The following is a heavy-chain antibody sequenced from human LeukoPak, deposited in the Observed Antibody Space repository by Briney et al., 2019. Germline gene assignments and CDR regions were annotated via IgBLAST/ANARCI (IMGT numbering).Heavy chain of an antibody. Sequence: PSETLSLTCTVSGGSISSYYWSWIRQPPGKGLEWIGYIYYSGSTNYNPSLKNPVNISVATSKNQFSLKLSSVTAADTAVYYCARDARGAFDIWGQGTMVTVSS. CDR2: IYYSGST. CDR3: ARDARGAFDI. J-gene: IGHJ3*02. D-gene: IGHD3-10*01. CDR1: GGSISSYY. V-gene: IGHV4-59*01.